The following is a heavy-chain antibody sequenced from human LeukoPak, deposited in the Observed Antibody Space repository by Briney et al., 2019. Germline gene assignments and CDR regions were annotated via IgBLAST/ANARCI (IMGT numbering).Heavy chain of an antibody. J-gene: IGHJ5*02. CDR2: INHSGST. D-gene: IGHD5-12*01. CDR3: ARAGPLKWLRAYNWFDP. V-gene: IGHV4-34*01. Sequence: PSETLSLTCAVYGGSFSDYYWSWIRQPPGKGLEWIGEINHSGSTNYNPSLKSRVTISVDTSKNQFSLKLSSVTAADTAVYYCARAGPLKWLRAYNWFDPWGQGTLVTVSS. CDR1: GGSFSDYY.